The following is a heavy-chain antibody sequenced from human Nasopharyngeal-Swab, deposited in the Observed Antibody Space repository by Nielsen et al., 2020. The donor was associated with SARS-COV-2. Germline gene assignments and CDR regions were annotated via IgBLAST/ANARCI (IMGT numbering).Heavy chain of an antibody. CDR2: ISSSSSTI. CDR3: ARDPRYGGYLYYYYGMDV. Sequence: GGSLRLSCAASGFTFSSYSMNWVRQAPGKGLEWVSYISSSSSTIYYADSVKGRFTISRDNAKNSLYLQMNSLRDEDTAVYYCARDPRYGGYLYYYYGMDVWGQGTTVTVSS. D-gene: IGHD5-12*01. CDR1: GFTFSSYS. J-gene: IGHJ6*02. V-gene: IGHV3-48*02.